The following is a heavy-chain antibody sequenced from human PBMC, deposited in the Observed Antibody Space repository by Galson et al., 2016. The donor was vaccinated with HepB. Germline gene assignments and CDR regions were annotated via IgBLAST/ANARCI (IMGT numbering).Heavy chain of an antibody. CDR1: GFTFSDYP. V-gene: IGHV3-30-3*01. CDR3: ASSGRGSGIPPGGY. CDR2: ISHDAIHT. D-gene: IGHD3-10*01. Sequence: SLRLSCATSGFTFSDYPMYWIRQAPGEGLEWVARISHDAIHTSYADSLKGRFTISRDNSKNTLSLQMNGLRPEDTAVYYGASSGRGSGIPPGGYWGQGILVTVSS. J-gene: IGHJ4*02.